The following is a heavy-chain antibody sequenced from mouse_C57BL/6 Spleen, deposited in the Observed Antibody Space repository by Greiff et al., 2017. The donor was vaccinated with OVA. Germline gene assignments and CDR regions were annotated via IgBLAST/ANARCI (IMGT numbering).Heavy chain of an antibody. CDR2: IWTGGGT. D-gene: IGHD2-4*01. Sequence: VQRVESGPGLVAPSQSLSITCTVSGFSLTSYAISWVRQPPGKGLEWLGVIWTGGGTNYNSALKSRLSISKDNSKSQVFLKMNSLQTDDTARYYCARNGIYYDYGGNYFDYWSQGTTLTVSS. J-gene: IGHJ2*01. CDR1: GFSLTSYA. CDR3: ARNGIYYDYGGNYFDY. V-gene: IGHV2-9-1*01.